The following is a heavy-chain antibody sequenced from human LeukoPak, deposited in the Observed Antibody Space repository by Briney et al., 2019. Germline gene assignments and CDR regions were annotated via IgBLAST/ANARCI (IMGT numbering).Heavy chain of an antibody. CDR1: GGTFSSYA. J-gene: IGHJ4*02. CDR3: ARDSGDAGPN. V-gene: IGHV1-69*05. CDR2: IIPIFGTA. D-gene: IGHD2-21*02. Sequence: ASVKVSCKASGGTFSSYAISWVRQAPGQGLEWMGRIIPIFGTANYAQKFQGGVTVTTDESTSTAYMELSSLRSEDTAVYYCARDSGDAGPNWGQGTLVTVSS.